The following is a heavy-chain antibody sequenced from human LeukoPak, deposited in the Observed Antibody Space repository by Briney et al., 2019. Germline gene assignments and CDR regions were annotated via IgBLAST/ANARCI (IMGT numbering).Heavy chain of an antibody. CDR3: ARHNYGDYVWFDP. V-gene: IGHV4-39*01. Sequence: PSETLSLTCTVSSGSISTSNYYWGWVRQPPGKALEWIGNIFYSGSTYYSPSLKSRVTISLDTSRNQFSLKLSSVTAADTAVYYCARHNYGDYVWFDPWGQGTLVTVSS. D-gene: IGHD4-17*01. J-gene: IGHJ5*02. CDR2: IFYSGST. CDR1: SGSISTSNYY.